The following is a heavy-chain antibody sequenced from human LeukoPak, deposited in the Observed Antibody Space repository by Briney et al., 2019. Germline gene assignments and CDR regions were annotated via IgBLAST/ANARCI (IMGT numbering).Heavy chain of an antibody. D-gene: IGHD6-19*01. Sequence: SETLSLTCTVSGGSISSYYWSWIRQPPGKGLEWIGYIYYSGSTNYNPSLKSRVTISVDTSKNQFSLKLSSVTAADTAVYYCARGGSGWYYYYYYGMDVWGQGTTVTVSS. V-gene: IGHV4-59*08. CDR3: ARGGSGWYYYYYYGMDV. CDR1: GGSISSYY. J-gene: IGHJ6*02. CDR2: IYYSGST.